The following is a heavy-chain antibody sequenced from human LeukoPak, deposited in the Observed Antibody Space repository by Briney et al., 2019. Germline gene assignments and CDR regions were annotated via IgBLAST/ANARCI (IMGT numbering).Heavy chain of an antibody. V-gene: IGHV4-59*11. CDR3: ARARYYDFWSGYYLDY. CDR1: GVSISSHY. Sequence: SETLSLTCTVSGVSISSHYWSWIRQPPGKGLEWIGYIYYSGSTNYNPSHKSRVTISVDTSKNQFSLKLSSVVAADTAVYYCARARYYDFWSGYYLDYWGQGTLVTVPS. D-gene: IGHD3-3*01. CDR2: IYYSGST. J-gene: IGHJ4*02.